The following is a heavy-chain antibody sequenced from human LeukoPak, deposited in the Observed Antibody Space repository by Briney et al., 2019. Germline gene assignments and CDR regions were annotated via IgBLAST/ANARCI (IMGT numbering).Heavy chain of an antibody. CDR3: ATPFYRYHDAFDI. Sequence: ASVKVSCKASGYTFTSYGISWVRQAPGQGLEWMGWISAYNGNTNYAQKLQGRVTMNTDTSTSTAYMELRSLRSDDTAVYYCATPFYRYHDAFDIWGQGTMVTVSS. CDR2: ISAYNGNT. J-gene: IGHJ3*02. D-gene: IGHD3-16*02. CDR1: GYTFTSYG. V-gene: IGHV1-18*01.